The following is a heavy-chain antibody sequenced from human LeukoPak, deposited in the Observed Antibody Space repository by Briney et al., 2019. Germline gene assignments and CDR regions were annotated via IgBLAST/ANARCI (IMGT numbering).Heavy chain of an antibody. CDR3: ARTYSSSSGEHDAFDI. D-gene: IGHD6-6*01. Sequence: ASVKVSCKASGYTFTSYGISWVRQAPGQGLEWMGWISAYNGNTNYAQKLQGRVTMTTDTSTSTAYMELRSLRPDDTAVYYCARTYSSSSGEHDAFDIWGQGTMVTVSS. J-gene: IGHJ3*02. CDR1: GYTFTSYG. CDR2: ISAYNGNT. V-gene: IGHV1-18*01.